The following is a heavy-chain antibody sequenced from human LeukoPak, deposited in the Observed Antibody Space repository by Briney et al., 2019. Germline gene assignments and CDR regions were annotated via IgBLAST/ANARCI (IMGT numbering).Heavy chain of an antibody. V-gene: IGHV1-2*02. D-gene: IGHD6-13*01. J-gene: IGHJ3*02. CDR1: GYTFTSYA. CDR3: AGGLYSSSWYNHDAFDI. Sequence: ASVKVSCKASGYTFTSYAMNWVRQAPGQGLEWMGWINPNSGGTNYAQKFQGRVTMTRDTSISTAYMELSRLRSDDTAVYYCAGGLYSSSWYNHDAFDIWGQGTMVTVSS. CDR2: INPNSGGT.